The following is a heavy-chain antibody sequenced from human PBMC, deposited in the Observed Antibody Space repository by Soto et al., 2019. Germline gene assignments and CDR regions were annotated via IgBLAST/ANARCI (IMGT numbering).Heavy chain of an antibody. J-gene: IGHJ4*02. CDR1: GFTVSNNY. V-gene: IGHV3-53*01. CDR2: IIVGGST. CDR3: AREAGPLDY. Sequence: PGGSLRLSCAASGFTVSNNYMSWVRQAPGKGLEWVSVIIVGGSTYYADSVKGRFTISRDNSENTLYLQMNSLRGEDTAVYYCAREAGPLDYWGQGTPVTVSS.